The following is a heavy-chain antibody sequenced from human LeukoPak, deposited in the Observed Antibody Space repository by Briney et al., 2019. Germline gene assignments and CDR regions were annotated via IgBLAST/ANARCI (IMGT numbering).Heavy chain of an antibody. D-gene: IGHD6-13*01. CDR2: MNPISGNT. CDR1: GYTFTSYD. CDR3: ARGQKDIAAAGTTFDY. Sequence: ASVKVSCKASGYTFTSYDINWVRQATGQGLEWMGWMNPISGNTGYAQKFQGRVTMTRNTSISTAYMELSSLRSEDMVVYYCARGQKDIAAAGTTFDYWGQGTLVTVSS. V-gene: IGHV1-8*01. J-gene: IGHJ4*02.